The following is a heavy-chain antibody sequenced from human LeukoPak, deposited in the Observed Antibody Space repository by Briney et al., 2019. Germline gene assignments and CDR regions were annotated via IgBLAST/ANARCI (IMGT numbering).Heavy chain of an antibody. CDR3: ARGPIAVATNDY. V-gene: IGHV4-61*02. Sequence: SQTLSLTCNVSGGSISSGSYYWSWIRQPAGKGLEWIGRIYTSGSTNYNPSLKSRVTISVDTSKNQFSLKLSSVTAADTAVYYCARGPIAVATNDYWGQGTLVTVCS. CDR1: GGSISSGSYY. J-gene: IGHJ4*02. CDR2: IYTSGST. D-gene: IGHD6-19*01.